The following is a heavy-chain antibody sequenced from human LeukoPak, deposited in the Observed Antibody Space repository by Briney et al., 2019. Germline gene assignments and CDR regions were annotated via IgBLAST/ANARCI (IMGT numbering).Heavy chain of an antibody. V-gene: IGHV1-2*02. D-gene: IGHD4-23*01. CDR1: GYTFTGYY. J-gene: IGHJ5*02. Sequence: ASVKVSCKASGYTFTGYYMHWVRQAPGQGLEWMGWINPNSGGTNYAQKFQGRVTMTTDTSTSTAYMELRSLRSDDTAVYYCARSHLRLRWNGGWFDPWGQGTLVTVSS. CDR3: ARSHLRLRWNGGWFDP. CDR2: INPNSGGT.